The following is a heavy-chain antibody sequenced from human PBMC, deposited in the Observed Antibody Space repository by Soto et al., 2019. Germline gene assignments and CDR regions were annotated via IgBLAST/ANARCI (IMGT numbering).Heavy chain of an antibody. Sequence: ASVKVSCKASGYTFTGHYIHWVRQAPEQGPEWMGEIGPETGATRYAQKFQGRVTMTRDMSITTVYMELNNLGPDDTAVYYCGRGRSGQIVVFYWGQGTPVTVSS. J-gene: IGHJ4*02. D-gene: IGHD1-26*01. CDR1: GYTFTGHY. V-gene: IGHV1-2*02. CDR2: IGPETGAT. CDR3: GRGRSGQIVVFY.